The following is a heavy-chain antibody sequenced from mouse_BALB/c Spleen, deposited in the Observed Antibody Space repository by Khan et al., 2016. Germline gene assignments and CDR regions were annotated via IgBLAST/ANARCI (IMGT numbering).Heavy chain of an antibody. J-gene: IGHJ3*01. CDR1: GFNIKDTY. Sequence: VQLQQPGTDLVKPGASVKLSCTASGFNIKDTYMHWVKQRPEQGLEWIGRIDPANGNTKYDPKFQGKATITADTSSNTAYLQLSSLTSEDSAVYYCARGRPTLITPFAYWGQGTLVTVSA. CDR3: ARGRPTLITPFAY. D-gene: IGHD2-4*01. CDR2: IDPANGNT. V-gene: IGHV14-3*02.